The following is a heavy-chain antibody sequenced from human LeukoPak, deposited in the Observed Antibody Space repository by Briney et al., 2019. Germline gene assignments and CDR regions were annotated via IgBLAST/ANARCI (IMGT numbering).Heavy chain of an antibody. CDR3: ARDPIHRDDYNAE. D-gene: IGHD5-24*01. CDR1: GPSISNFY. V-gene: IGHV4-59*01. J-gene: IGHJ4*02. Sequence: NTSETLSLTCTVSGPSISNFYWSWIRQPPGRGLEWVGSINYSGTTNYNPSLKSRVTMSIDTSKNQVSLKLNSGTAADTAVYYCARDPIHRDDYNAEWGQGVLVSVSS. CDR2: INYSGTT.